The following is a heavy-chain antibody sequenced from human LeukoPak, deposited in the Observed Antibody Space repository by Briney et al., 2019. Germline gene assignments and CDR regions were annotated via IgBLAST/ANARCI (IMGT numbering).Heavy chain of an antibody. Sequence: SVKVSCKASGGTLRSYAISWVRQAPGQGLEWMGGIIPPFGAANYAQKFQGRVTITADESTSTAYMEVSSLRYEDTAIYYCARAGRQEKFLNYYYYGMDAWGEGTTVTVSS. CDR3: ARAGRQEKFLNYYYYGMDA. J-gene: IGHJ6*04. CDR2: IIPPFGAA. D-gene: IGHD6-6*01. CDR1: GGTLRSYA. V-gene: IGHV1-69*13.